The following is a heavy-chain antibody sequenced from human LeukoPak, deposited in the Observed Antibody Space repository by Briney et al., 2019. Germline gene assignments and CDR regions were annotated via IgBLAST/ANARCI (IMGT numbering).Heavy chain of an antibody. Sequence: SETLCLTCTVSGDSISSSSYYWGWIRQPPGKGLERIVSSYYSGSTYLHPSLKSLLTISVDTSKYLFSLKQSSATAAATAVYYCARVRGSSGSYEYYHYMDVWGKGTTVTISS. J-gene: IGHJ6*03. D-gene: IGHD1-26*01. CDR3: ARVRGSSGSYEYYHYMDV. V-gene: IGHV4-39*07. CDR2: SYYSGST. CDR1: GDSISSSSYY.